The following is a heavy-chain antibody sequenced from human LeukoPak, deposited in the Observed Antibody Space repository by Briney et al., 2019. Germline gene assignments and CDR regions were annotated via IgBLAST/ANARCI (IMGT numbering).Heavy chain of an antibody. CDR3: ARGASGFDY. Sequence: GRSLRLSCAASGFTFDDYAMHWVRQAPGKGLEWVSGISWNSGSIGYADSVKGRFTISRDNAKNSLYLQMNSLRAEDTAVYSCARGASGFDYWGQGTLATVSS. CDR2: ISWNSGSI. CDR1: GFTFDDYA. V-gene: IGHV3-9*01. D-gene: IGHD1-26*01. J-gene: IGHJ4*02.